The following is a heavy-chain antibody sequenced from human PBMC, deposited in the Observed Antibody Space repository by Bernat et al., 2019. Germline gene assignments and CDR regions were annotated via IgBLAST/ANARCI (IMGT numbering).Heavy chain of an antibody. D-gene: IGHD4-17*01. J-gene: IGHJ2*01. CDR2: IWYDGSNK. CDR1: GFTFSSYG. V-gene: IGHV3-33*01. Sequence: QVQVVESGGGVVQPGRSLRLSCAASGFTFSSYGMHWVRQAPGKGLEWVAVIWYDGSNKYYADSVKGRFTISRDNSKNTLYLQMNSLRAEDTAVYYCARDSRDYDYWYFDLWGRGTLVTVSS. CDR3: ARDSRDYDYWYFDL.